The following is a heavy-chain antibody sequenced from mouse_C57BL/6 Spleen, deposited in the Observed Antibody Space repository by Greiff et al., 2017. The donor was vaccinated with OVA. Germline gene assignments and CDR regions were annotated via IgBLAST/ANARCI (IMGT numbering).Heavy chain of an antibody. D-gene: IGHD2-12*01. CDR3: ARSAYERDY. CDR2: IYPGDGDT. J-gene: IGHJ2*01. CDR1: GYAFSSSW. Sequence: VMLVESGPELVKPGASVKISCKASGYAFSSSWMNWVKQRPGKGLEWIGRIYPGDGDTNYNGKFKGKATLTADKSSSTAYMQLSSLTSEDSAVYFCARSAYERDYWGQGTTLTVSS. V-gene: IGHV1-82*01.